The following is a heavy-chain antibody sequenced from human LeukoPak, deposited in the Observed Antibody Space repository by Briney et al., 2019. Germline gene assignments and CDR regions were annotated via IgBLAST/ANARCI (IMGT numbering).Heavy chain of an antibody. V-gene: IGHV6-1*01. D-gene: IGHD6-13*01. Sequence: ASQTLSLTCALSGDIFSSKSATWNWIRQSPSRGLEWLGRTYYKSKWNNDYAISVKSRIIINPDTPKNQFSLHLNSVTPEDTAVYFCARSAAGTLDYWGQGTLVTVSS. CDR3: ARSAAGTLDY. CDR2: TYYKSKWNN. J-gene: IGHJ4*02. CDR1: GDIFSSKSAT.